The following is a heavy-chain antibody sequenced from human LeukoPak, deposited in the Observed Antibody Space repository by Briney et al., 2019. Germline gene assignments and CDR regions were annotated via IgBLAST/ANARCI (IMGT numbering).Heavy chain of an antibody. D-gene: IGHD1-26*01. Sequence: GASVKVSCKVSGDILTDLSMHWVRQAPGKGLEWSGGFDPDDGETIYAQRFQGRVTMTEDTSTDTAYMYLSSLRSEDTAIYYCATVRPKARSGSYFHYYDYMDVWGQGTTVTVSS. CDR2: FDPDDGET. V-gene: IGHV1-24*01. CDR3: ATVRPKARSGSYFHYYDYMDV. J-gene: IGHJ6*03. CDR1: GDILTDLS.